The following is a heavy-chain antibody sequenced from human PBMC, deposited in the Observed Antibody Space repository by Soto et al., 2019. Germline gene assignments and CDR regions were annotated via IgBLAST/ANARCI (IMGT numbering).Heavy chain of an antibody. CDR3: AVSGQDGLRES. CDR1: GGTFSSYT. V-gene: IGHV1-69*02. CDR2: IIPILGIA. J-gene: IGHJ4*01. D-gene: IGHD3-16*01. Sequence: GASVKVSCKASGGTFSSYTISWVRQAPGQGLERMGRIIPILGIANYAQKFQGRVTITADKSTSTAYMELSSLRSEDTAVYYCAVSGQDGLRESWGHGTLVTVSS.